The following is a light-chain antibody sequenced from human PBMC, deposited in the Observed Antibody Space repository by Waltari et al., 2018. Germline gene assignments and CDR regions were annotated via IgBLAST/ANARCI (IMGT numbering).Light chain of an antibody. CDR2: DVS. V-gene: IGKV1-33*01. Sequence: DIQMTQSPSSLSASVGDRVTITCQASQDINNYLNWYQQKPGKAPKLLIYDVSKLQTGVPSRFTGSGSWTDFTFTITSLEPEDFAAYYCQQYHNLPLTFGGGTKVEIK. CDR3: QQYHNLPLT. CDR1: QDINNY. J-gene: IGKJ4*01.